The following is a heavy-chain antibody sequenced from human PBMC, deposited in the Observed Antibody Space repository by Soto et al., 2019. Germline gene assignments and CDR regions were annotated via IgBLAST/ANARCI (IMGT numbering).Heavy chain of an antibody. Sequence: QVQLVQSGAEVKKPGSSVKVSCEASGGTFSSYSFSWVRQAPGQGLEWMGRVIPILGMENYAQKFQGRVTITADKSTSTVYMEMSSLRSEDTAVYYCARGGAVVVPGAVDRHNCFDPGGQGTLVTVSS. CDR2: VIPILGME. V-gene: IGHV1-69*02. CDR1: GGTFSSYS. D-gene: IGHD2-2*01. CDR3: ARGGAVVVPGAVDRHNCFDP. J-gene: IGHJ5*02.